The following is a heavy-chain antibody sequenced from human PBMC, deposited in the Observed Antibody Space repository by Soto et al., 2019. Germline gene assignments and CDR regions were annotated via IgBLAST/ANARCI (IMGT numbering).Heavy chain of an antibody. CDR2: IYYSGST. D-gene: IGHD3-3*01. J-gene: IGHJ6*02. Sequence: PSETLSLTCTVSGGSVSSSSYYWGWIRQPPGKGLEWIGSIYYSGSTYYNPSLKSRVTISVDTSKNQFSLKLSSVTAADTAVYYCASSKYYDFWSGYYIFYYGMDVWGQGTTVTVSS. CDR1: GGSVSSSSYY. V-gene: IGHV4-39*01. CDR3: ASSKYYDFWSGYYIFYYGMDV.